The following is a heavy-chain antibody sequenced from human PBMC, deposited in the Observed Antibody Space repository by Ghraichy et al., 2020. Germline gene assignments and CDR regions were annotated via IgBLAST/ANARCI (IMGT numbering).Heavy chain of an antibody. D-gene: IGHD6-19*01. V-gene: IGHV3-21*01. CDR2: ISSSSSYI. CDR3: ATLPGPKQWLANFDP. CDR1: GFTFSSYS. J-gene: IGHJ5*02. Sequence: GGSLRLSCAASGFTFSSYSMNWVRQAPGKGLEWVSSISSSSSYIYYADSVKGRFTISRDNAKNSLYLQMNSLRAEDTAVYYCATLPGPKQWLANFDPWGQGTLVTVSS.